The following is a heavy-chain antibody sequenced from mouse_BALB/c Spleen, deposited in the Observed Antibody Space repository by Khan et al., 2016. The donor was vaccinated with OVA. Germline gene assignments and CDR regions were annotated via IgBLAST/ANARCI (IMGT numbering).Heavy chain of an antibody. J-gene: IGHJ2*01. CDR1: GFTFSSYG. V-gene: IGHV5-6-3*01. CDR2: INSNGGST. Sequence: EVELVESGGGLVQPGGSLKLSCEASGFTFSSYGMSWVRQTPDKRLELVATINSNGGSTYYPDSVKGRFTISRDNAKNTLYLQMSSLKSEDTAMYYYARMARTINWGQGTTLTVSS. CDR3: ARMARTIN.